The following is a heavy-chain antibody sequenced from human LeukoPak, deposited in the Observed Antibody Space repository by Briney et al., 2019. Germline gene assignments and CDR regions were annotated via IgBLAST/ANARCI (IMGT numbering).Heavy chain of an antibody. Sequence: SETLSLTCAVSGDSISSSNWWSWVRPPPGKGLELIGDIYHSGSANYNPSVKSRVTISVDKSKNKFSLKLTSVTAADTAVYYCARGSPFTSGLFDFWGQGTLVTVSS. CDR3: ARGSPFTSGLFDF. V-gene: IGHV4-4*02. CDR1: GDSISSSNW. CDR2: IYHSGSA. D-gene: IGHD3-16*01. J-gene: IGHJ4*02.